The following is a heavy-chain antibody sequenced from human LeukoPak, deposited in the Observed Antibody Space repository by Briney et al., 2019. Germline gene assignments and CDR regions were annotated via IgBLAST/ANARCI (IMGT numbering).Heavy chain of an antibody. CDR1: GFTFRNTW. D-gene: IGHD1-26*01. CDR3: ARDQSGSLDY. CDR2: INQDASTK. Sequence: GGSLRLSCAPSGFTFRNTWMAWVRQAPGKGLEWVANINQDASTKHYVDSVKGRFTISRDNAKNSLYLQMNSLRADDTAIYYCARDQSGSLDYWGQGTLVTVSA. J-gene: IGHJ4*02. V-gene: IGHV3-7*01.